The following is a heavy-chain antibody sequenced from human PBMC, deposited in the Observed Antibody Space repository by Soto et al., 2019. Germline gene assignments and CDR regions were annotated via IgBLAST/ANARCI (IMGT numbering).Heavy chain of an antibody. CDR2: IIPIFGTA. Sequence: QVQLVQSGAGVKKPGSSVQVSCKASGGTFSSYAISWVRQAPGQGLDWMGGIIPIFGTANYAQKFQGRVTITADESTSTAYRELRSLGSEDTGVYYCASQGGGYFEHWGQGTLVTVSS. CDR3: ASQGGGYFEH. D-gene: IGHD3-10*01. V-gene: IGHV1-69*01. CDR1: GGTFSSYA. J-gene: IGHJ1*01.